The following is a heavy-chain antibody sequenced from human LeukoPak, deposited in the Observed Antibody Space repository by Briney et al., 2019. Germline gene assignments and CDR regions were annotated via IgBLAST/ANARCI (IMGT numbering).Heavy chain of an antibody. D-gene: IGHD5-24*01. CDR3: ARDGDGYNYWNYYYYYMDV. J-gene: IGHJ6*03. V-gene: IGHV4-59*11. CDR1: GGSISSHY. CDR2: IYYSGST. Sequence: SETLSLTCTVSGGSISSHYWSWIRQPPGKGLEWIGYIYYSGSTNYNPSLKSRVTISVDTSKNQFSLKLSSATAADTAVYYCARDGDGYNYWNYYYYYMDVWGKGTTVTVSS.